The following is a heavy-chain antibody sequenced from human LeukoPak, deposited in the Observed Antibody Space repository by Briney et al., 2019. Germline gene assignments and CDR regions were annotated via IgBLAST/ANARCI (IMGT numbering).Heavy chain of an antibody. V-gene: IGHV3-48*03. Sequence: GGSLRLSCVASGFTFSSFEMNWVRQAPGKGLEWVSYISSSGSTIYYADSVKGRFTISRDNAKNSLYLQMSSLRAEDTAVYYCARGSRYYYGSGSYGPDYWGQGTLVTVSS. CDR1: GFTFSSFE. CDR2: ISSSGSTI. J-gene: IGHJ4*02. D-gene: IGHD3-10*01. CDR3: ARGSRYYYGSGSYGPDY.